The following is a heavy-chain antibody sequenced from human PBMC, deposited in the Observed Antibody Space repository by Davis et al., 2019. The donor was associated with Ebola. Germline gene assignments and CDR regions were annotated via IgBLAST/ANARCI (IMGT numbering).Heavy chain of an antibody. CDR3: AKEPSSGYAFDI. D-gene: IGHD3-22*01. V-gene: IGHV3-23*01. Sequence: GESLKISCAAPGFTFSAYHMKWVRPAPGKGLGWGANNRDSEVTYYADSVKGRFTISRDNSKSTLYLQMDSLRAEDTALYYCAKEPSSGYAFDIWGQGTMVTVSS. CDR1: GFTFSAYH. CDR2: NRDSEVT. J-gene: IGHJ3*02.